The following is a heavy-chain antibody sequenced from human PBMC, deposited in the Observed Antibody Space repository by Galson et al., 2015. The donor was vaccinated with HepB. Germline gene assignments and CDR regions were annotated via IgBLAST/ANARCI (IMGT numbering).Heavy chain of an antibody. D-gene: IGHD2-2*02. V-gene: IGHV3-33*01. J-gene: IGHJ3*02. CDR2: IWYDGSNK. Sequence: SLRLSCAASGFTFSSYGMHWVRQAPGKGLEWVAVIWYDGSNKYYADSVKGRFTISRDNSKNTLYLQMNSLRAEDTAVYYCARRGYCSSTSCYTRDAFDIWGQGTMVTVSS. CDR1: GFTFSSYG. CDR3: ARRGYCSSTSCYTRDAFDI.